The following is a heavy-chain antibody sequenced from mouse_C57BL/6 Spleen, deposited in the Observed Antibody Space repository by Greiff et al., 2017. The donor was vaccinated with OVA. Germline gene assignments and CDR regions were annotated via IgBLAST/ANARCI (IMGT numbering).Heavy chain of an antibody. J-gene: IGHJ4*01. CDR3: TTAENAMDY. CDR2: IDPENGDT. V-gene: IGHV14-4*01. CDR1: GFNIKDDY. Sequence: DVQLQESGAELVRPGASVKLSCTASGFNIKDDYMHWVKQRPEQGLEWIGWIDPENGDTEYASKFQGKATITADTSSNTAYLQLSSLTSEDTAVYYCTTAENAMDYWGQGTSVTVSS.